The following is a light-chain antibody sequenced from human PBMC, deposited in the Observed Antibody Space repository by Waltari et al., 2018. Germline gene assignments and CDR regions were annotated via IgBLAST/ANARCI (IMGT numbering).Light chain of an antibody. CDR3: QVYGSSPLT. Sequence: ILLTQFPGTLSLSPGETATFPCRASQSVFSSYIGWYQPKPGQAPRLLIYGASNRATDIPDRFSGSGSGTDFTLTISRLEPEDFAVYYCQVYGSSPLTFGGGTKVEI. J-gene: IGKJ4*01. CDR2: GAS. V-gene: IGKV3-20*01. CDR1: QSVFSSY.